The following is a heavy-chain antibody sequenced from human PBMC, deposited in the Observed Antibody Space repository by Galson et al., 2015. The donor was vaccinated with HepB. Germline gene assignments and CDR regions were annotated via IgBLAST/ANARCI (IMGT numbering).Heavy chain of an antibody. J-gene: IGHJ6*03. Sequence: SCKASGGTFSSYAISWVRQAPGQGLEWMGGIIPIFGTANYAQKFQGRVTITADESTSTAYMELSSLRSEDTAVYYCAGYSGYDLVYYYMDVWGKGTTVTVSS. CDR3: AGYSGYDLVYYYMDV. CDR1: GGTFSSYA. D-gene: IGHD5-12*01. V-gene: IGHV1-69*01. CDR2: IIPIFGTA.